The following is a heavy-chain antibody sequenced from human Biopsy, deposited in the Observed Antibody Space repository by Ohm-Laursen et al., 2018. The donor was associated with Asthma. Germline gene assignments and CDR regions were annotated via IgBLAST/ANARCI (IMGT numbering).Heavy chain of an antibody. CDR3: ARSYDTDSYPVLVLDY. CDR1: GGTFSNFA. CDR2: ILTKFDIT. J-gene: IGHJ4*02. V-gene: IGHV1-69*04. D-gene: IGHD3-22*01. Sequence: GASVKVSCKAPGGTFSNFAISWVRQAPGHGLEWMGTILTKFDITSYAEKFQGRVTITADKSTGTTYMELSRLRSEDTAVYYCARSYDTDSYPVLVLDYWGQGTLVTVSS.